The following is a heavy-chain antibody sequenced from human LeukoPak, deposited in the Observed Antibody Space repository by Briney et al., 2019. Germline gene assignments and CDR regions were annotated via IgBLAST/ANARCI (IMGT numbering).Heavy chain of an antibody. D-gene: IGHD4-23*01. J-gene: IGHJ4*02. CDR1: GFYFNSYW. CDR3: ARDFTMVTVDY. Sequence: GGSLRLSCVASGFYFNSYWMSWARRAPGKGLEWVANINQDGSQTYYVDSVEGRFIVSRDNTKNSLYLQVNSLRAEDTAVYYCARDFTMVTVDYWGQGTLVTVSS. V-gene: IGHV3-7*05. CDR2: INQDGSQT.